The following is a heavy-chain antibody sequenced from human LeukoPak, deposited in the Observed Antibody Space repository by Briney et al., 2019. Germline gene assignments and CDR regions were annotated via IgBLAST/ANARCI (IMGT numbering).Heavy chain of an antibody. D-gene: IGHD4-17*01. V-gene: IGHV4-39*07. CDR1: GGSISSSSYY. J-gene: IGHJ4*02. CDR3: ARLSTVTTSFDY. Sequence: PSETLSLTCTVSGGSISSSSYYWGWIRQPAGKGREWIGSIYYSGSTYYNPSLKSRVTISVDTSKNQFSLKLSSVTAADTAVYYCARLSTVTTSFDYWGQGTLVTVSS. CDR2: IYYSGST.